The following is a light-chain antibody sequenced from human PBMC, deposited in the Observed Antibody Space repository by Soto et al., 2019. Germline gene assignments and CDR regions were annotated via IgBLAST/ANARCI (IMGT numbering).Light chain of an antibody. CDR1: QAMSNY. V-gene: IGKV1-27*01. CDR2: AAS. Sequence: DIHMTQSPSSLSASVGDRVTITCRASQAMSNYLAWYQQKPGKVPKLLIYAASSLQSGVPSRFNGSGSGKHFTLTSSSLQPEDVATYYCQKYNGALWAFGQGTKVEIK. J-gene: IGKJ1*01. CDR3: QKYNGALWA.